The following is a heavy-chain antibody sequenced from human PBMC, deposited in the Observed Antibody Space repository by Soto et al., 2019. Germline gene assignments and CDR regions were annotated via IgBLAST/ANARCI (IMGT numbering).Heavy chain of an antibody. V-gene: IGHV2-5*02. D-gene: IGHD3-16*02. CDR2: IYWDDDK. Sequence: ASGPTLVNPTQTLTLTCPFSGFSLSTSGVGVGWIRQPPGKALEWLALIYWDDDKRYSPSLKSRLTITKDTSKNQVVLTMTNMDPVDTATYYCAHLSTYDYVWGSYRPSPFFDYWGQGTLVTVSS. J-gene: IGHJ4*02. CDR3: AHLSTYDYVWGSYRPSPFFDY. CDR1: GFSLSTSGVG.